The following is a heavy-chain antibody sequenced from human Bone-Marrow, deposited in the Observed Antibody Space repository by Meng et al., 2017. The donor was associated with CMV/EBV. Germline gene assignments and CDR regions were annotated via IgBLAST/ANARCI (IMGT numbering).Heavy chain of an antibody. CDR1: GGSFSGYY. J-gene: IGHJ5*02. CDR2: INHSGST. V-gene: IGHV4-34*01. CDR3: ARGTVGRHRTGELRVIWFAP. D-gene: IGHD7-27*01. Sequence: SETLSLTCAVYGGSFSGYYWSWIRQPPGKGLEWIGEINHSGSTNYNPSLKSRVTISVDTSKNQFSLKLSSVTAADTAVYYCARGTVGRHRTGELRVIWFAPWGPGPLVTVSS.